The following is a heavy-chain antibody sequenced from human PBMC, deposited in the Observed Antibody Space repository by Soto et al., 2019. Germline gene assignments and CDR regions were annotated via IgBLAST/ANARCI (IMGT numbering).Heavy chain of an antibody. CDR3: ARSEEGASSGLVAL. J-gene: IGHJ4*02. V-gene: IGHV3-30-3*01. Sequence: QVQLVESGGGVVQPGRSLRLSCGASGFTFSDYVMHWVRQVPGKGLEWVAAISHDGSRKYHAGSLEGRFSISRDNSKNTLYLQMNSLRTEDTAVYSCARSEEGASSGLVALWGQGTLVIVSS. CDR1: GFTFSDYV. CDR2: ISHDGSRK.